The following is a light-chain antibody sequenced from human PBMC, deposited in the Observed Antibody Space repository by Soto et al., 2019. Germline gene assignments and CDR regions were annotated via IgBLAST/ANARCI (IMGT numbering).Light chain of an antibody. J-gene: IGKJ1*01. CDR1: QSVSDS. CDR3: HQSYSTPQT. CDR2: AAS. Sequence: DIQMTQSPSSLAASVGGRGTSTCRANQSVSDSLNWYQQKPGKVPKLLIYAASSLRSGVPSRISGSGSGTDFTLTISSLQPEDFATYYCHQSYSTPQTFGQGTKVDIK. V-gene: IGKV1-39*01.